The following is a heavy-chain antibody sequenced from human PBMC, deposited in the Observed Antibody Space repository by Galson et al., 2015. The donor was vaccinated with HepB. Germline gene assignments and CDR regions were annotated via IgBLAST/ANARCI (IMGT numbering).Heavy chain of an antibody. V-gene: IGHV1-2*06. CDR3: ARGGHDVLTGYYRHYFDY. D-gene: IGHD3-9*01. CDR1: GYTFTGYY. Sequence: SVKVSCKASGYTFTGYYMHWVRQAPGQGLEWMGRINPHSGVTNYAQKFQGRVTMTRDTSISTASMELTRLRSDDTAVYYCARGGHDVLTGYYRHYFDYWGQGTLVTVPS. CDR2: INPHSGVT. J-gene: IGHJ4*02.